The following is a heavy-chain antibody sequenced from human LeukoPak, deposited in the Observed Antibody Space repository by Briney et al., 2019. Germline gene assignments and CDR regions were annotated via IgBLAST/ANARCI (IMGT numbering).Heavy chain of an antibody. D-gene: IGHD2-2*01. Sequence: PSETLSLTRTGSGGSLNSYYWSWIRPPPGEGLEGIGDIYYSGSTNYNPSLKSRVTVPVDTSKHQYSFKLSSVTAAHRAVYYCAGHPLGYCSSPRCQDAFDIWGQGTMVTVSS. CDR3: AGHPLGYCSSPRCQDAFDI. V-gene: IGHV4-59*08. J-gene: IGHJ3*02. CDR1: GGSLNSYY. CDR2: IYYSGST.